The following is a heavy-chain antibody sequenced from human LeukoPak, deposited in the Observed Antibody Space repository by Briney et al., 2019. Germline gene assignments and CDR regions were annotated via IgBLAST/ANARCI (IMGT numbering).Heavy chain of an antibody. Sequence: PGGSLRLSCAASGFTVSSKYMTWVRQAPGKGLEWVSAISGSGGSTYYADSVKGRFTISRDNSKNTLYLQMNSLRAEDTAIYYCARDSPTFDIWGQGTMVSVSS. CDR3: ARDSPTFDI. V-gene: IGHV3-23*01. CDR1: GFTVSSKY. J-gene: IGHJ3*02. CDR2: ISGSGGST.